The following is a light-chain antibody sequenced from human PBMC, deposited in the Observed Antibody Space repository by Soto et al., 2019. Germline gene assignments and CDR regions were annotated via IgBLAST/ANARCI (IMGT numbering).Light chain of an antibody. V-gene: IGLV2-14*01. CDR3: SSSTDTTEYV. CDR2: QVT. J-gene: IGLJ1*01. Sequence: QSVLTQPAAVSWPPGQSITISCTGTSSEVGIDNYVSWYEQQPGEAPKLMSYQVTNRPSRLSTRFSGSRSGNSASLTPSRLQSEAVADYYCSSSTDTTEYVVGTGPKAPV. CDR1: SSEVGIDNY.